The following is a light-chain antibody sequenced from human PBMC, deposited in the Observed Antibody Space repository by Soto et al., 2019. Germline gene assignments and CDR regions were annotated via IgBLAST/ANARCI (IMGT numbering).Light chain of an antibody. Sequence: EIVLTQSPGTLSLSPGERATLSCRASQSVSSSYLAWYQQKPGQAPRLLIYGASSRATGIPDRFSGSGSGTHFTLTIDRLEPEDFAVYYCQQYGISRTFGQGTKVDI. V-gene: IGKV3-20*01. CDR3: QQYGISRT. CDR1: QSVSSSY. J-gene: IGKJ1*01. CDR2: GAS.